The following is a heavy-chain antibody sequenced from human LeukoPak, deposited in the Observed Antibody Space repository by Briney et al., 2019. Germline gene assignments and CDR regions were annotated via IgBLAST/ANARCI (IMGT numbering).Heavy chain of an antibody. CDR3: AKDRTVVISYYGTDV. CDR2: ISGSGGST. J-gene: IGHJ6*02. Sequence: GGSLRLSCAASGFTFSSYAMSWVRQAPGKGLEWVSAISGSGGSTYYADSVKGRFTISRDNSKNTLYLQMNSLRAEDTAVYYCAKDRTVVISYYGTDVWGQGTTVTVSS. CDR1: GFTFSSYA. V-gene: IGHV3-23*01. D-gene: IGHD3-22*01.